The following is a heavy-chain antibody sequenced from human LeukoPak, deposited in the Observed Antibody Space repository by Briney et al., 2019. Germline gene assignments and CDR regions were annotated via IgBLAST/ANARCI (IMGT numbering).Heavy chain of an antibody. D-gene: IGHD3-9*01. V-gene: IGHV4-39*07. CDR2: IYYSGST. Sequence: SETLSFTCTVSGGSISSSSYYWGWIRQPPGKGLEWIGSIYYSGSTYYNPSLKSRVTISVDTSKNQFSLKLSSVTAADTAVYYCARTDILTGYYTHYWGQGTLVTVSS. J-gene: IGHJ4*02. CDR3: ARTDILTGYYTHY. CDR1: GGSISSSSYY.